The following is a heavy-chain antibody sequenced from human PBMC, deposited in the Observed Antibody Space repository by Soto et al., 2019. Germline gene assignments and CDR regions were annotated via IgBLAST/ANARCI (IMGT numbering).Heavy chain of an antibody. Sequence: SETLSLTCAVSGGSISSGGYSWSWIRQPPGKGLEWIGYIYYSGSTNYNPSLKSRVTISLDTSKNQFSLKLSSVTAADTAVYYFARLGLIAADIFDIWGQGTMDTVSS. J-gene: IGHJ3*02. D-gene: IGHD6-13*01. V-gene: IGHV4-61*08. CDR3: ARLGLIAADIFDI. CDR2: IYYSGST. CDR1: GGSISSGGYS.